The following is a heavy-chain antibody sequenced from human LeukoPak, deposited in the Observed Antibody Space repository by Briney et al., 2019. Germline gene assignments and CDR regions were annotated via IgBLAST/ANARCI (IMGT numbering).Heavy chain of an antibody. CDR3: ARSATVTTGYFDY. Sequence: SETLSLTCTVFGGSISNYYWSWIRQPPGKGLEWIGYIYHSGSTYYNPSLKSRVTISVDRSKNQFSLKLSSVTAADTAMYYCARSATVTTGYFDYWGQGTLVTVSS. CDR2: IYHSGST. CDR1: GGSISNYY. V-gene: IGHV4-59*12. D-gene: IGHD4-17*01. J-gene: IGHJ4*02.